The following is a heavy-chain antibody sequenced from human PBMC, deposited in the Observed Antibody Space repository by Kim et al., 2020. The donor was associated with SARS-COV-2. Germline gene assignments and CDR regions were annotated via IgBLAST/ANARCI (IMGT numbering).Heavy chain of an antibody. CDR3: ARDSPGVDTGDYYYGMDV. J-gene: IGHJ6*02. Sequence: KSRVTISVDTSKNQFSLKLSSVTAADTAVYYCARDSPGVDTGDYYYGMDVWGQGTTVTVSS. D-gene: IGHD5-18*01. V-gene: IGHV4-59*01.